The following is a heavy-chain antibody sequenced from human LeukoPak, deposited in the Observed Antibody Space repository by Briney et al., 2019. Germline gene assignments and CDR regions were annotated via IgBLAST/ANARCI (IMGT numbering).Heavy chain of an antibody. V-gene: IGHV3-23*01. D-gene: IGHD3-22*01. Sequence: PGGSLRLSCAASGFTFNSYVMNWVRQAPGRGLEWVAGISDSGGSTNYADSVKGRFTISRDNPKNTLYLQLNSLRAEDTAVYFCAKRGVVIRVILVGFHKEAYYFDSWGQGALVTVSS. J-gene: IGHJ4*02. CDR3: AKRGVVIRVILVGFHKEAYYFDS. CDR1: GFTFNSYV. CDR2: ISDSGGST.